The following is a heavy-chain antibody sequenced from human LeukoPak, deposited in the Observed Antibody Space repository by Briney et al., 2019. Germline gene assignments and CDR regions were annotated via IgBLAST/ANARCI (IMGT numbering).Heavy chain of an antibody. V-gene: IGHV3-23*01. CDR2: ISGSGGST. D-gene: IGHD3-9*01. Sequence: GGSLRLSCAASGFTFSSYGMSWVRQAPGKGLEWVSAISGSGGSTYYADSVKGRFTISRDNSKNTLYLQMNSLRAEDTAVYYCAKDMRSYDILTGTFDYWGQGTLVTVSS. CDR3: AKDMRSYDILTGTFDY. CDR1: GFTFSSYG. J-gene: IGHJ4*02.